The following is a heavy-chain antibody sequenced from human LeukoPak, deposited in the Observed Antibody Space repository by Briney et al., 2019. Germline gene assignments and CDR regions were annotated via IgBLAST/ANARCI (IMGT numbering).Heavy chain of an antibody. CDR3: ARDTIESTRGSRSSNFDY. D-gene: IGHD3-10*01. V-gene: IGHV1-18*01. Sequence: ASVKVSCKASGYIFTSYGISWVRQAPGQGLEWMGLISVYNGNTNYAQKLQGRVTMTTDTSTSTAYMELSSLRSEDTAVYYCARDTIESTRGSRSSNFDYWGQGTLVTVSS. J-gene: IGHJ4*02. CDR2: ISVYNGNT. CDR1: GYIFTSYG.